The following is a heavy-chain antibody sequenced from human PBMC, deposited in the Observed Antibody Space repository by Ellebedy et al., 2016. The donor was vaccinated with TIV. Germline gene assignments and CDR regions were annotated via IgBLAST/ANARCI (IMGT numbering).Heavy chain of an antibody. Sequence: ASVKVSCKASGGTFSSYAISWVRQAPGQGLEWMGGIIPIFGTANYAQKFQGRVTITADESTSTAYMELSSLRSEDTAVYYCARQAYGGNSFFDYWGQGTLVTVSS. V-gene: IGHV1-69*13. J-gene: IGHJ4*02. CDR2: IIPIFGTA. CDR3: ARQAYGGNSFFDY. CDR1: GGTFSSYA. D-gene: IGHD4-23*01.